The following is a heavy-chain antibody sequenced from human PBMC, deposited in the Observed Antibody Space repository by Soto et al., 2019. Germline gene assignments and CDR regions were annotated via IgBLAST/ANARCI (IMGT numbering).Heavy chain of an antibody. CDR2: INHSGST. Sequence: SETLSLTCAVYGGSFSGYYWSWIRQPPGKGLEWIGEINHSGSTNYNPSLKSRVTISVDTSKNQFSLKLSSVTAADTAVYYCARGPSLAGLEWLLFNYYDYMDVWGKGTTVT. J-gene: IGHJ6*03. CDR3: ARGPSLAGLEWLLFNYYDYMDV. D-gene: IGHD3-3*01. CDR1: GGSFSGYY. V-gene: IGHV4-34*01.